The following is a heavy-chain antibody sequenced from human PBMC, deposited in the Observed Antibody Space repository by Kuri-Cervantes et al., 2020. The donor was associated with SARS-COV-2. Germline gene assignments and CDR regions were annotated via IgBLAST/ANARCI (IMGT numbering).Heavy chain of an antibody. Sequence: ASVKVSCKASGYTFTGYYMHWVRQAPGQGLEWMGWINPNSGGTNYAQKFQGRVTMTTDTSTSTAYMELRSLRSDDTAVYYCARESGSSGWYGFDYWGQGTLVTVSS. CDR1: GYTFTGYY. V-gene: IGHV1-2*02. D-gene: IGHD6-19*01. CDR2: INPNSGGT. J-gene: IGHJ4*02. CDR3: ARESGSSGWYGFDY.